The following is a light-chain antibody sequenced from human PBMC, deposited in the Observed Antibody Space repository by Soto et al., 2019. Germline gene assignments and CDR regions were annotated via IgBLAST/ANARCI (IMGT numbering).Light chain of an antibody. CDR1: QSIVRW. CDR3: QQYNSYSRT. Sequence: DIQMTQSPSTLSASVGDRVTITCRASQSIVRWLAWYQQKPGKAPKLLIYDASSLESGVPSRFSGSGSGTEFTLTISSLQPDDFATYYCQQYNSYSRTFGQGTRWIS. V-gene: IGKV1-5*01. J-gene: IGKJ1*01. CDR2: DAS.